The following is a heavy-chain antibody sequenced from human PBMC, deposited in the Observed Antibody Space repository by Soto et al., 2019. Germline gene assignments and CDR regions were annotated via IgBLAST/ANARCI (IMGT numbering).Heavy chain of an antibody. CDR3: ASRDPGTSVDY. CDR2: IYRTGST. D-gene: IGHD1-7*01. V-gene: IGHV4-4*02. CDR1: GGSFTSNNW. Sequence: SETLSLTCAVSGGSFTSNNWWTWVRQPPGQGLEWIGEIYRTGSTNYNPSLKSRVTISLDKSENQFSLKVTSLTAADTAVYYCASRDPGTSVDYWGRGTLVTVSS. J-gene: IGHJ4*02.